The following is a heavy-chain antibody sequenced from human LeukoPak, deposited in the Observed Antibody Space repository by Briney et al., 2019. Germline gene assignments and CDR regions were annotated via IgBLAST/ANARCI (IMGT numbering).Heavy chain of an antibody. Sequence: ASVKVSCRVSGYTFTGYYMSWVRQAPGQGLEWMGWINPDSGGTHYAQNFQGWVTMTRDTSISTAYMELSRLRSDDTAVYYCARGTLTAPRSAFDIWGQGTMVTVSS. D-gene: IGHD1-14*01. CDR1: GYTFTGYY. V-gene: IGHV1-2*04. CDR3: ARGTLTAPRSAFDI. J-gene: IGHJ3*02. CDR2: INPDSGGT.